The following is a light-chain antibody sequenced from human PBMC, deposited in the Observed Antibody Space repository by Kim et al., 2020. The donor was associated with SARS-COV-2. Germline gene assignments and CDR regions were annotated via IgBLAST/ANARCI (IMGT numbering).Light chain of an antibody. V-gene: IGKV1-39*01. Sequence: DIVMTQSPSSLAASVGDRVTIACRASQSINTYLNWYQQKPGKAPKLLIYAASTLQSGVPSRFSGSGSGTDFTLTISSLQPEDFATYYCQQSHTAPLLTFGGGTKLEI. CDR3: QQSHTAPLLT. CDR1: QSINTY. J-gene: IGKJ4*01. CDR2: AAS.